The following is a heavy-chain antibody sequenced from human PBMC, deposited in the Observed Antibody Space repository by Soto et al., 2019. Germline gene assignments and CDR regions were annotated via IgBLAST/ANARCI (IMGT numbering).Heavy chain of an antibody. CDR3: XXXXGTIRDDAFDI. CDR1: GDSVSSNSAA. V-gene: IGHV6-1*01. Sequence: PSQTLSLTCAISGDSVSSNSAAWNWIRQSPSRGLEWLGRTYYRSKWYNDYAVSVKSRITINPDTSKNQFSLQLNSVTPEDTTVXXXXXXXGTIRDDAFDIWGQGTMVTVSS. CDR2: TYYRSKWYN. J-gene: IGHJ3*02.